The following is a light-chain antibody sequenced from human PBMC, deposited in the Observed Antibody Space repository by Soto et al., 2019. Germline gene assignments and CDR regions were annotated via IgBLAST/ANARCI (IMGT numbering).Light chain of an antibody. CDR3: QQDDSYPCV. CDR2: AAS. J-gene: IGKJ1*01. Sequence: DIQMTQSPSSLSASVGDRVSITCRASQDLERWLAWYQQKPGEAPKVLIYAASSLQSGVPSRFSGSGSGTDFDLTISSLQPEAFATYNRQQDDSYPCVFCQGTKVDIK. CDR1: QDLERW. V-gene: IGKV1D-16*01.